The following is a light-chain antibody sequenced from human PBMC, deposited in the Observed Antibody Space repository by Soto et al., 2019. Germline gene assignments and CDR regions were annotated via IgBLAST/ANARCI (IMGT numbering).Light chain of an antibody. CDR2: DTE. J-gene: IGLJ3*02. CDR3: GTWDSRLSAWV. Sequence: QSVLTQPPSVSAAPGQKVTISCSGGTSNIGNNIVSWYQHLPGSAPQLLIYDTEKRPSGIPDRFSGSKSATSATLGITGLQTWDEADYYCGTWDSRLSAWVFGGGTKLTVL. CDR1: TSNIGNNI. V-gene: IGLV1-51*01.